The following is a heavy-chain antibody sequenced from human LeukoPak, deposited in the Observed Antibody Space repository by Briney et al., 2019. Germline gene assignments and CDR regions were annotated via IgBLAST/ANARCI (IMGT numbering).Heavy chain of an antibody. D-gene: IGHD2-2*01. J-gene: IGHJ5*02. CDR2: ISAYNGNT. CDR3: AREWCSSTSCYRSPNWFDP. V-gene: IGHV1-18*01. CDR1: GYTFTSYG. Sequence: ASVKVSCKASGYTFTSYGISWVRQAPGQGLEWMGWISAYNGNTNYAQKLQGRVTMTTDTSTSTAYMELRSLRSDDTAVYYCAREWCSSTSCYRSPNWFDPWGQGTLVTVSS.